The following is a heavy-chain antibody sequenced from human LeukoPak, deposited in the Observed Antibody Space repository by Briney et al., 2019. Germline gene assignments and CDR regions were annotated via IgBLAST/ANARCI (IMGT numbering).Heavy chain of an antibody. CDR1: GFALSSRGVG. V-gene: IGHV2-5*01. J-gene: IGHJ5*02. CDR2: IYWNDDK. D-gene: IGHD5-18*01. Sequence: ADTLANPTQALTLACTFYGFALSSRGVGIGWIRQPPGNALEWLAFIYWNDDKRYSPSLKSRLTITKDTSKNQVVLTMTNMDPVDTATYYCAHLYVDTAMVHNWFDPWAQGTLVTVPS. CDR3: AHLYVDTAMVHNWFDP.